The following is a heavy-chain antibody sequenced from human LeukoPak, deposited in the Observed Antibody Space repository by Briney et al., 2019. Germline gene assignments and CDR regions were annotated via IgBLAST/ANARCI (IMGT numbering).Heavy chain of an antibody. CDR2: IYYSGST. V-gene: IGHV4-30-4*08. Sequence: SETLSLTCTVSGGSISSGDYYWSWIRQPPGKGLEWIGYIYYSGSTYYNPSLKSRVTISVDTSKNQFSLKLGSVTAADTAVYYCARGDYYYYMDVWGKGTTVTVSS. J-gene: IGHJ6*03. CDR3: ARGDYYYYMDV. CDR1: GGSISSGDYY.